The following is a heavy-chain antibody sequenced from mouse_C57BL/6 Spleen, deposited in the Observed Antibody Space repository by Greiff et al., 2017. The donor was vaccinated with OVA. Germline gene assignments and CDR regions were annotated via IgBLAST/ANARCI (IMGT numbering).Heavy chain of an antibody. CDR3: AAYGSSLDY. D-gene: IGHD1-1*01. J-gene: IGHJ2*01. CDR1: GYTFTSYW. CDR2: IDPNSGGT. Sequence: QVQLKQPGAELVKPGASVKLSCKASGYTFTSYWMHWVKQRPGRGLEWIGRIDPNSGGTKYNEKFKSKATLTVDKHSCTAYMQLSSLTSEDSAVYYCAAYGSSLDYWGHGPTLTVSS. V-gene: IGHV1-72*01.